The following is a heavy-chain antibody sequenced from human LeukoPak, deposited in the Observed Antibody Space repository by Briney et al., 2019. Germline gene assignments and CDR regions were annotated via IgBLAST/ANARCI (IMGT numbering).Heavy chain of an antibody. D-gene: IGHD3-9*01. CDR2: ISKDDI. J-gene: IGHJ4*02. CDR3: ARDSDWSFDY. V-gene: IGHV3-48*01. Sequence: GGSLRLSCVASGFTFSTYSFNWVRQAPGKGLEWVSYISKDDIFYADSVKGRFTISRDNAKTSLFLQMNSLRAEDTAIYYCARDSDWSFDYWGQGILVTVFS. CDR1: GFTFSTYS.